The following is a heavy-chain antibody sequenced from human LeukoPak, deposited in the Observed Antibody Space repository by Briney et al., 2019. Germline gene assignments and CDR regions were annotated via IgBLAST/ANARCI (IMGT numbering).Heavy chain of an antibody. Sequence: ASVKVSCKASGYTFTSYGISWVRQAPGQGLEWMGWISAYNGNTNYAQKLQGRVTMTTDTSTSTAYMELRSLRSDDTAVDYCASARAGYFDCLLNYCGQGTPVTASS. D-gene: IGHD3-9*01. CDR2: ISAYNGNT. V-gene: IGHV1-18*01. CDR1: GYTFTSYG. J-gene: IGHJ4*02. CDR3: ASARAGYFDCLLNY.